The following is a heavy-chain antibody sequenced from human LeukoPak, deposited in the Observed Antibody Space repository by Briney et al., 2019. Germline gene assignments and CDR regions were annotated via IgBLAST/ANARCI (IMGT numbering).Heavy chain of an antibody. CDR2: ISVYTGNT. CDR3: ARVASTTSDCPDYFDY. D-gene: IGHD2-2*01. CDR1: GYTFTTFG. Sequence: ASVKVSCKASGYTFTTFGITWMRQAPGQGLEWMGWISVYTGNTNYAPKFQGRVTMTTDTSTSTAHMELRSLTADDTAVYYCARVASTTSDCPDYFDYWGQGTLVTVSS. J-gene: IGHJ4*02. V-gene: IGHV1-18*01.